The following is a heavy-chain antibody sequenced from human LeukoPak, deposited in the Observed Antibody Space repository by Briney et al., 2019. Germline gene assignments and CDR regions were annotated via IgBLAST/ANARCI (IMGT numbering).Heavy chain of an antibody. V-gene: IGHV3-11*01. CDR3: ARVPRYGSGSYYSLDH. D-gene: IGHD3-10*01. J-gene: IGHJ4*02. CDR1: GFTFSDYY. CDR2: ISSRENTI. Sequence: GGSLRLSCAASGFTFSDYYMSWIRQAPGKGLEWVSYISSRENTIYYADSVKGRFTIARDSAKNSLYLQMNSLRADDTAAYYCARVPRYGSGSYYSLDHWGQGTLVTVSS.